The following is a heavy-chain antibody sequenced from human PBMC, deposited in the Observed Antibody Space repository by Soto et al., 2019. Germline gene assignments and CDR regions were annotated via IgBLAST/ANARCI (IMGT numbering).Heavy chain of an antibody. Sequence: LSLSCAVSGGSSSGYYWSWIRQPPGKGLEWIGEINHSGSTNYNPSLKSRVTISVDTYTNQFSLNLTSVTAADTAVYYCARAVVEVGITQVTYYFDXWGQGTLVTVSX. CDR3: ARAVVEVGITQVTYYFDX. CDR2: INHSGST. V-gene: IGHV4-34*01. J-gene: IGHJ4*02. D-gene: IGHD3-22*01. CDR1: GGSSSGYY.